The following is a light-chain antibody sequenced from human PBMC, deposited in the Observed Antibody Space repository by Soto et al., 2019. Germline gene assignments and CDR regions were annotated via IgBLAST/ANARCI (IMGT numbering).Light chain of an antibody. J-gene: IGLJ1*01. CDR1: SRDVGGYNY. Sequence: QSVLTQPRSVSGSPGQSVTISCTGTSRDVGGYNYVSWYQQYLGQAPRLMIYDVTERPSGVPDRFSGSKSGNTASLTISGLQAEDEADYYCCSYAGSYIFYVFGTGTKVTVL. CDR3: CSYAGSYIFYV. V-gene: IGLV2-11*01. CDR2: DVT.